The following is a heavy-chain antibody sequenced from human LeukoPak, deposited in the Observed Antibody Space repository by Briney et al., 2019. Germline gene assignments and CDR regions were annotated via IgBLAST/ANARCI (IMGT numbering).Heavy chain of an antibody. J-gene: IGHJ4*02. CDR1: GFTFSSYE. D-gene: IGHD6-13*01. V-gene: IGHV3-48*03. Sequence: GGSLRLSCAASGFTFSSYEMNWVRQAPGKGLEWVSYISSGSSSIFYADSVKGRFTISRDNAKNSLYLQMNSLRDDDTAVYYCARRGAAAGPDFDYWGQGTPVTVSS. CDR3: ARRGAAAGPDFDY. CDR2: ISSGSSSI.